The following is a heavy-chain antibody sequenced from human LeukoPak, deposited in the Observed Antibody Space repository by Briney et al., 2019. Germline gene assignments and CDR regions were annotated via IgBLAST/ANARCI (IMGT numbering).Heavy chain of an antibody. D-gene: IGHD3-22*01. CDR2: IIPIFGTA. J-gene: IGHJ4*02. V-gene: IGHV1-69*13. CDR1: GGTFSSYA. CDR3: AREGGVYDSSGLDY. Sequence: GASVKVSCNASGGTFSSYAISWVRQAPGQGLEWMGGIIPIFGTANYAQKFQGRVTITADESTSTAYMELSSLRSDDTAVYYCAREGGVYDSSGLDYWGQGTLVTVSS.